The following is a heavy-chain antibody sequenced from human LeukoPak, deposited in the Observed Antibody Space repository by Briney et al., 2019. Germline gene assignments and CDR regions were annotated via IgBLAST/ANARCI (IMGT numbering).Heavy chain of an antibody. CDR3: ASLPVITIFGVVIDY. V-gene: IGHV3-74*01. D-gene: IGHD3-3*01. J-gene: IGHJ4*02. Sequence: PGGSLRLSCAASGFTFISYWMHWVRQAPGKGLVRVSRINSDGSSTSYADSVKGRFTISRDNAKNTLYLQMNSLRAEDTAVYYCASLPVITIFGVVIDYWGQGTLVTVSS. CDR1: GFTFISYW. CDR2: INSDGSST.